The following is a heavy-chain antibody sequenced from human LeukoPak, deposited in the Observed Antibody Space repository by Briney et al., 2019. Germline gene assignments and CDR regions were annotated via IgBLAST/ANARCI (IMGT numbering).Heavy chain of an antibody. CDR1: GFTFSSYA. D-gene: IGHD7-27*01. J-gene: IGHJ6*02. V-gene: IGHV3-23*01. CDR3: AKPQLGTDYYYGMDV. Sequence: GGSLRLSCAASGFTFSSYAMSWVRQAPGKGLEWVSAISGSGGSTYYADSVKGRFTISRDNPKNTLYLQMNSLRAEDTAVYYCAKPQLGTDYYYGMDVWGQGTTVTVSS. CDR2: ISGSGGST.